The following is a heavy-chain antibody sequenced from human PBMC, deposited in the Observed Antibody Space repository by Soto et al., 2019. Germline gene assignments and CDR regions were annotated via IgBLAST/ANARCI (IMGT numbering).Heavy chain of an antibody. D-gene: IGHD3-9*01. CDR2: MNPNSGNT. V-gene: IGHV1-8*01. CDR1: GYTFTSYD. Sequence: ASLKFSCKASGYTFTSYDINWVRQATGQGLEWMGWMNPNSGNTGYAQNFQGRVTMTRNTSISTAYMELSSLRSEDTAVYYCARIYGSYYDILTGLWGGEFDHWGQGTQVTVSS. J-gene: IGHJ4*02. CDR3: ARIYGSYYDILTGLWGGEFDH.